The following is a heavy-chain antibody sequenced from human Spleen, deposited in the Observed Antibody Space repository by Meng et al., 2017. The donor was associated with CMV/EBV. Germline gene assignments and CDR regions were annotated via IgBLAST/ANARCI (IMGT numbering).Heavy chain of an antibody. D-gene: IGHD6-13*01. Sequence: SGFTFSSYAMSWVRQAPGKRLEWVSAISGSGGSTYYADSVKGRFTISRDNSKNTLYLQMNSLRAEDTAVYYCARDRDSTSPGWFDPWGQGTLVTVSS. CDR3: ARDRDSTSPGWFDP. CDR2: ISGSGGST. CDR1: GFTFSSYA. J-gene: IGHJ5*02. V-gene: IGHV3-23*01.